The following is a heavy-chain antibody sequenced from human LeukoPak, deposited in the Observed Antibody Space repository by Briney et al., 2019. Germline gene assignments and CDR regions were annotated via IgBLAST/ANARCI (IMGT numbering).Heavy chain of an antibody. CDR1: GGSISGYY. J-gene: IGHJ4*02. Sequence: SETLSLTCTVSGGSISGYYWTWIRQPPGKGLEWIGYIYSSGSTNYNPSLKSRVTISVDTSTNQFSLKLSSVTAADTAVYFCARGQWLVPLDFWGQGILVTVSS. V-gene: IGHV4-4*09. CDR3: ARGQWLVPLDF. D-gene: IGHD6-19*01. CDR2: IYSSGST.